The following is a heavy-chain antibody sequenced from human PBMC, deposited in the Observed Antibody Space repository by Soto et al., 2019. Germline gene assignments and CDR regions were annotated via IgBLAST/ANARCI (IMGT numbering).Heavy chain of an antibody. CDR1: GYTLTELS. Sequence: ASVKVSCKVSGYTLTELSMHWVRQAPGKGLEWMGGFDPEDGETIYAQKFQGRVTMTEDTSTDTAYMELSSLRSEDTAAYYCATEGDSYGTFDYWGQGTLVTVSS. V-gene: IGHV1-24*01. D-gene: IGHD5-18*01. J-gene: IGHJ4*02. CDR2: FDPEDGET. CDR3: ATEGDSYGTFDY.